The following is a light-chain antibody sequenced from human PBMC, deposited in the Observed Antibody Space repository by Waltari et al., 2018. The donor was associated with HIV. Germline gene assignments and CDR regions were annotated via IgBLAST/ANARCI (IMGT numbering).Light chain of an antibody. Sequence: DIQMTQSPSSLSASVGDRVTITCRASQSISSYLNWYQQKAGKAPRLLIYAASSLQSGVPSRFSGSGSGTAFTLTISSLQPEDCATYYCQQTYSTPGTCGQGTKLEIK. CDR3: QQTYSTPGT. J-gene: IGKJ2*01. CDR1: QSISSY. V-gene: IGKV1-39*01. CDR2: AAS.